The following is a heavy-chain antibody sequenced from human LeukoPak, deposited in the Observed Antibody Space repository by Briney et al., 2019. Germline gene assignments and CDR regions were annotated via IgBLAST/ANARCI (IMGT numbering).Heavy chain of an antibody. D-gene: IGHD6-6*01. Sequence: GASVKVSCKASGGTFSSYAINWVRQATGQGLEWMGWMNPNSGNTGYAQKFQGRVTITRNTSISTAYMELSSLRSEDTAVYYCARGGGAYSSSSYNFDYWGQGTLVTVSS. J-gene: IGHJ4*02. CDR1: GGTFSSYA. CDR2: MNPNSGNT. CDR3: ARGGGAYSSSSYNFDY. V-gene: IGHV1-8*03.